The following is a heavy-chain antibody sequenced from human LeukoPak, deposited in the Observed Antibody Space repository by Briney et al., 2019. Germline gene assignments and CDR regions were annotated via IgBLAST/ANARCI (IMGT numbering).Heavy chain of an antibody. D-gene: IGHD3-22*01. J-gene: IGHJ6*03. CDR2: IYYSGST. CDR3: AKVGYDSSGYYYEGYYYYMDV. Sequence: AETLSLTCAVYGGSFSGYYWSWIRQPPGKGLEWIGSIYYSGSTYYNPSLKSRVTISVDTSKNQFSLKLSSVTAADTAVYYCAKVGYDSSGYYYEGYYYYMDVWGKGTTVTVSS. CDR1: GGSFSGYY. V-gene: IGHV4-34*01.